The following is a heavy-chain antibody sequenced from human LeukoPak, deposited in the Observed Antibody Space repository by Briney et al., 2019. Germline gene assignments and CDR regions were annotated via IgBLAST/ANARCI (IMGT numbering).Heavy chain of an antibody. CDR2: IYTVGST. Sequence: GGSLSLSCAASRFTVRRNYMSWLRQAPEKGLEWVSAIYTVGSTNYAYSVKGRFTISRDNSKSTLYLQMNSLRAEDTAVYYCARVRSYGTFDYWGQGTLVTVSS. CDR1: RFTVRRNY. V-gene: IGHV3-53*01. CDR3: ARVRSYGTFDY. J-gene: IGHJ4*02. D-gene: IGHD5-18*01.